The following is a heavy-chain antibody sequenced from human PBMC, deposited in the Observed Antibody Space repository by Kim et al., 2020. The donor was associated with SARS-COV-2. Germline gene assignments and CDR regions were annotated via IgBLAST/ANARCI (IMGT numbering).Heavy chain of an antibody. CDR3: ARGVVVAARGNYYYYMDV. Sequence: SVKVSCKASGGTFSSYAISWVRQAPGQGLEWMGGIIPIFGTANYAQKFQGRVTITADESTSTAYMELSSLRSEDTAVYYCARGVVVAARGNYYYYMDVWGKGTTVTVSS. D-gene: IGHD2-15*01. CDR2: IIPIFGTA. CDR1: GGTFSSYA. J-gene: IGHJ6*03. V-gene: IGHV1-69*13.